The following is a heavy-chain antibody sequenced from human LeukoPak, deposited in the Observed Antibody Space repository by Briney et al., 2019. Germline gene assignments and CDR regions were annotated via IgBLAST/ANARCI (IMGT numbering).Heavy chain of an antibody. CDR2: ITRNSAVI. D-gene: IGHD3-9*01. Sequence: PGGSLRLSCAASGFIFDDYAMHWVRRTPGKGLQWVTGITRNSAVIGYVDSVKGRFTISRDSAKNSLYLQMDSLRPDDTAFYYCARGDILTTRQLDSWGLGTLVTVSS. CDR3: ARGDILTTRQLDS. CDR1: GFIFDDYA. J-gene: IGHJ4*02. V-gene: IGHV3-9*01.